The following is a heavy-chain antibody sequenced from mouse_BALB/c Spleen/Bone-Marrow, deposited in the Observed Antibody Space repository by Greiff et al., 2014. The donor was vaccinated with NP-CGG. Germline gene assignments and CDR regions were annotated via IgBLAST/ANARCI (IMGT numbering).Heavy chain of an antibody. V-gene: IGHV2-2*02. J-gene: IGHJ4*01. CDR3: ARTYYGYDYAMDY. CDR1: GFSLTSYG. Sequence: VHLVESGPGLVQPSQSLSITCTVSGFSLTSYGVHWVRQSPGKGLEWLGVIWSGGSTDYNAAFISRLSISKDNSKSQVFFKMNSLQANDTAIYYCARTYYGYDYAMDYWGQGTSVTVSS. CDR2: IWSGGST. D-gene: IGHD2-9*01.